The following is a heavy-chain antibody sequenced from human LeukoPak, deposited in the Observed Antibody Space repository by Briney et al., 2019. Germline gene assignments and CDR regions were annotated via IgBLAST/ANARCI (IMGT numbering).Heavy chain of an antibody. D-gene: IGHD2-21*02. V-gene: IGHV3-21*04. CDR2: ISSSSSYI. J-gene: IGHJ3*02. CDR1: GFTFSSYS. CDR3: ARAVTGGGDCDI. Sequence: GGSLRLSCAASGFTFSSYSMNWVRQAPGKGLEWVSSISSSSSYIYYADSVKGRFTISRDNAKNSLYLQMNSLRAEDTAVYYCARAVTGGGDCDIWGQGTMVTVSS.